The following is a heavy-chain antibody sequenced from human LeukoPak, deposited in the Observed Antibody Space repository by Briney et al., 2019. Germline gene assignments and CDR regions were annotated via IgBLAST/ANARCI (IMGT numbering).Heavy chain of an antibody. CDR2: IYPGDSDT. D-gene: IGHD6-6*01. CDR3: ARERSSQGYFNF. Sequence: GESLKISCKVSGYSFTTYWIGWVRQMPGKGLEWMGIIYPGDSDTKYSPSFQGQVTISADKSISTAYLQWSSLKASDTAMYYCARERSSQGYFNFWGQGTLVTVSS. V-gene: IGHV5-51*01. J-gene: IGHJ4*02. CDR1: GYSFTTYW.